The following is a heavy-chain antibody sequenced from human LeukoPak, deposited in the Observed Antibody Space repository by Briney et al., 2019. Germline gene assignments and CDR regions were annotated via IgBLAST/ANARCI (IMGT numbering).Heavy chain of an antibody. D-gene: IGHD3-10*02. CDR1: GDSINDYY. CDR3: ARVVRGAVTFNRFDP. CDR2: VAYSGNS. Sequence: PSETLSLTCTVSGDSINDYYWSWLRQTPGEGLEGIGFVAYSGNSNYNPSLESRVTISIDTSKNQFFLKLNSVTAADTAIYYCARVVRGAVTFNRFDPWGQGTLVTVSS. J-gene: IGHJ5*02. V-gene: IGHV4-59*01.